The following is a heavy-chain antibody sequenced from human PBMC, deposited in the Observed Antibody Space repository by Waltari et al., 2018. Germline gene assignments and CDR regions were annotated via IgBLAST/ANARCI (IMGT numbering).Heavy chain of an antibody. CDR2: LSGSGDMT. CDR1: GFTFSNYA. V-gene: IGHV3-23*01. Sequence: EVQLLESGGGLVQPGGSLRLSCAASGFTFSNYAMSWVRLAPGKGLEWVSTLSGSGDMTYCADAVKGRFSISRDNSKNTLYLQMNGLTAEDTAVYYCARSRATTSAFFWGGYYAPVDDWGQETLVSVSS. J-gene: IGHJ4*02. CDR3: ARSRATTSAFFWGGYYAPVDD. D-gene: IGHD3-3*01.